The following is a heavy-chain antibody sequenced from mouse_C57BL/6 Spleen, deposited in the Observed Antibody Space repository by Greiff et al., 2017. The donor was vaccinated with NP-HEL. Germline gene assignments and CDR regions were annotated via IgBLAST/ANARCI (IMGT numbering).Heavy chain of an antibody. Sequence: EVQLMESGEGLVKPGGSLKLSCAASGFTFSSYAMSWVRQTPEKRLEWVAYISSGGDYIYYADTVKGRFTISRDNARNTLYLQMSSLKSEDTAMYYCSTVVAPYYFDYWGQGTTLTVSS. J-gene: IGHJ2*01. CDR1: GFTFSSYA. D-gene: IGHD1-1*01. CDR3: STVVAPYYFDY. CDR2: ISSGGDYI. V-gene: IGHV5-9-1*02.